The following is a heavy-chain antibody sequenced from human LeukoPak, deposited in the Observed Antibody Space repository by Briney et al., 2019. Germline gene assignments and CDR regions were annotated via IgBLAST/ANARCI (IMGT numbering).Heavy chain of an antibody. CDR3: ARIKADSSGWYEIDY. D-gene: IGHD6-19*01. V-gene: IGHV4-59*01. CDR1: GVSINSNL. CDR2: ISYSGST. Sequence: SETLSLTCTVSGVSINSNLWTWIRQPPGKGLEWIGYISYSGSTNYNPSLKSRVTISVDTSKNQFSLKLSSVTAADTAVFYCARIKADSSGWYEIDYWGQGTLVTVSS. J-gene: IGHJ4*02.